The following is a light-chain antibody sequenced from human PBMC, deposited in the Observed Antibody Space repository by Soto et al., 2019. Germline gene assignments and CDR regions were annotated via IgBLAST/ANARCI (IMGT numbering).Light chain of an antibody. Sequence: QSALTQPASVSGSPGQSITISCTGTSNDIGGYNLVSWYQQHPGKAPKLIIFEANKRPSGVSDRFSGSRSGNTASLTISARQAEDEADYSCCSFAGGATVVFGGGTKLTVL. CDR1: SNDIGGYNL. CDR2: EAN. J-gene: IGLJ2*01. V-gene: IGLV2-23*02. CDR3: CSFAGGATVV.